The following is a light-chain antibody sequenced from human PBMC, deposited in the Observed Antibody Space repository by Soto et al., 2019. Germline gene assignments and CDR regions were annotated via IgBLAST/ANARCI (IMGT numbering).Light chain of an antibody. J-gene: IGKJ4*01. Sequence: DIQMTQSPSSLSASVGDRVTITCRASQGTSNFLAWYQQKPGKVPKLLIYAASTLQSGVPSRFSGSGSGTDSTLTISSLQPEDVATYYGQTYNSAPLTFGGGTKVLFK. CDR1: QGTSNF. V-gene: IGKV1-27*01. CDR2: AAS. CDR3: QTYNSAPLT.